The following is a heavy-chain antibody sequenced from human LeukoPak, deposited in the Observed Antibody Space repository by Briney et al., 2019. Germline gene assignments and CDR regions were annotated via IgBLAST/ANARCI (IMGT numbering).Heavy chain of an antibody. CDR3: ARGGTVTTYWYFDL. Sequence: ASVKVSCKASGYTFTSCAMHWVRQAPGQRLEWMGWINAGNGNTKYSQKFQGRVTITRDTSASTAYMELSSLRSEDTAVYYCARGGTVTTYWYFDLWGRGTLVTVSS. V-gene: IGHV1-3*01. J-gene: IGHJ2*01. D-gene: IGHD4-17*01. CDR2: INAGNGNT. CDR1: GYTFTSCA.